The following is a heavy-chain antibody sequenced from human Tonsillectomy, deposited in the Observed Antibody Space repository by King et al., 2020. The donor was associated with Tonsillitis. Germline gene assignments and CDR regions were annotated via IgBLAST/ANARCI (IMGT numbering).Heavy chain of an antibody. CDR3: ARGSVGSARLESFDY. CDR1: GFTFSNYA. D-gene: IGHD6-25*01. V-gene: IGHV3-33*01. Sequence: VQLVESGGGVVQPGRSLRLSCAASGFTFSNYAMHWVRQAPGKGLEWVAVIGYDGTNRYYADSVKGRFTISRDNSKNTLFLQINTLRAEDTAVYYCARGSVGSARLESFDYWGQGTLVTVSS. J-gene: IGHJ4*02. CDR2: IGYDGTNR.